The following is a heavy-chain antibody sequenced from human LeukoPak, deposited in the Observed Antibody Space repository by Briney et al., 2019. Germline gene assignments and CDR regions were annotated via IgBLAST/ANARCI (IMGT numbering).Heavy chain of an antibody. V-gene: IGHV3-21*01. CDR3: ARGGPGSGSYYPDAFDI. CDR1: GFTFSSYS. J-gene: IGHJ3*02. D-gene: IGHD1-26*01. CDR2: ISSSSSYI. Sequence: GGSLRLSCAASGFTFSSYSMNWVRQAPGKGLEWVSSISSSSSYIYYADSVKGRFTISRDNAKNSLYLQMNSLRAEDTAVYYCARGGPGSGSYYPDAFDIWGQGTMVTVSS.